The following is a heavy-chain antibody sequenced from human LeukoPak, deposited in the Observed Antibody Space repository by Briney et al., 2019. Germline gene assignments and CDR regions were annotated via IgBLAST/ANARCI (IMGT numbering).Heavy chain of an antibody. Sequence: GGSLRLSCAASGFTFSSYGMHWVRQAPGKGLEWVARLVYDERSDYADSVKGRFSISRDNSKNTLFLDMSDLRVEDTAVYYCARDLSAAFDFWGQGVLVTVSS. CDR1: GFTFSSYG. D-gene: IGHD6-19*01. CDR2: LVYDERS. CDR3: ARDLSAAFDF. V-gene: IGHV3-33*01. J-gene: IGHJ4*02.